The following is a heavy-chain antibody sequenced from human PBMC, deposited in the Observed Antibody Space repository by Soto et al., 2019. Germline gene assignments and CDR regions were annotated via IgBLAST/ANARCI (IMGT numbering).Heavy chain of an antibody. CDR1: GASIGTNNW. V-gene: IGHV4-4*02. D-gene: IGHD5-12*01. J-gene: IGHJ4*02. Sequence: SETLSLTCAVSGASIGTNNWWSWVRQPPGKGLEWIGEVYHSGTTNCNPSLKSRVTISIDKSKNQFSLTLTSMTAADTALYYCAVPGRGDFYYWSRGTLVTVS. CDR3: AVPGRGDFYY. CDR2: VYHSGTT.